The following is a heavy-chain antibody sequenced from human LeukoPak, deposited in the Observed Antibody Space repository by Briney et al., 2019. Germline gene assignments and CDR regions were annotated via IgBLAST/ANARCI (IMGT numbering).Heavy chain of an antibody. J-gene: IGHJ4*02. D-gene: IGHD6-13*01. CDR2: INPNSGGT. V-gene: IGHV1-2*02. Sequence: GASVKVSCKASGYTFTGYYMHWVRQAPGQGLEWMGWINPNSGGTNYAQKFQGRVTMTRDTSISTAYMELSSLRSEDTAVYYCARSSFSRAHRDSSSWSSLAPFDYWGQGTLVTVSS. CDR3: ARSSFSRAHRDSSSWSSLAPFDY. CDR1: GYTFTGYY.